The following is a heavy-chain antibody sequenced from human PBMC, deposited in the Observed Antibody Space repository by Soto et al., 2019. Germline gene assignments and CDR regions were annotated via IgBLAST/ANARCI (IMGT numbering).Heavy chain of an antibody. J-gene: IGHJ4*02. Sequence: QVQLQESGPGLVKPSETLSLTCTVSGGSISTYYWSWIRQPPGKGLEWIGYIHNSGSTNYNPSLNNRAPISVDTSKNQFSLKLTSMTAADTAVYYCARRGGAVAGMFDYWGQGTLVTVSS. D-gene: IGHD6-19*01. CDR3: ARRGGAVAGMFDY. CDR2: IHNSGST. V-gene: IGHV4-59*08. CDR1: GGSISTYY.